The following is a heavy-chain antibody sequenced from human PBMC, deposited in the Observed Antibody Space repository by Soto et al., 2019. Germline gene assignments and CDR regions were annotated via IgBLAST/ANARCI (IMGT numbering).Heavy chain of an antibody. J-gene: IGHJ5*02. CDR1: GGSISSGGYY. V-gene: IGHV4-31*03. D-gene: IGHD6-13*01. CDR2: IYYSGST. Sequence: SETLSLTCTVSGGSISSGGYYWSWIRQHPGKGLEWIGYIYYSGSTYYNPSLKSRVTISVDTSKNQFSLKLSSVTAADAAVYYCARVFSDSSSFFDPWGQGTLVTVSS. CDR3: ARVFSDSSSFFDP.